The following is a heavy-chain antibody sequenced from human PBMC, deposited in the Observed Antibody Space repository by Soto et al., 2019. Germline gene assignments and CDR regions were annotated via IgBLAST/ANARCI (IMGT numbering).Heavy chain of an antibody. Sequence: EVQLVESGGGLVQPGGSLRLSCAASGFSFSSYDMHWVRQATGKGLEWVSGIGTAGDTYYPGSVKGRFTISRENAENSLYLQMNSLRAGDPAVYYCARAGYGSGSYYNGGVWFDPWGQGTLVTVSS. CDR3: ARAGYGSGSYYNGGVWFDP. D-gene: IGHD3-10*01. CDR2: IGTAGDT. CDR1: GFSFSSYD. J-gene: IGHJ5*02. V-gene: IGHV3-13*01.